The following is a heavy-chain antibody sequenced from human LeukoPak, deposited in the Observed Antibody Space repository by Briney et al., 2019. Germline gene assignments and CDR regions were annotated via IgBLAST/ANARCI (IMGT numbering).Heavy chain of an antibody. D-gene: IGHD3-10*01. J-gene: IGHJ6*03. Sequence: TCKPYGGTFRKYVDRWGRQALGQKLEWMGGIIPIFGTANYAQKFQGRVTITTDESTSTAYMELSSLRSEDTAVYYCARSGSYYYYYYWEVWGKGTTDTVSS. V-gene: IGHV1-69*05. CDR1: GGTFRKYV. CDR3: ARSGSYYYYYYWEV. CDR2: IIPIFGTA.